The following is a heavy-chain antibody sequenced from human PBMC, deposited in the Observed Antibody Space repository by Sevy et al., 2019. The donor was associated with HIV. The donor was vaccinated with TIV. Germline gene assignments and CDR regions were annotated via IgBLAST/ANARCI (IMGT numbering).Heavy chain of an antibody. D-gene: IGHD2-2*01. V-gene: IGHV3-30*18. CDR2: ISYDGSNK. CDR3: AKDLTFPAVLYGMDV. Sequence: LTCAASGFTFSSYGMHWVRQAPGKGLEWVAVISYDGSNKYYADSVKGRFTISRDNSKNTLYLQMNSLRAEDTAVYYCAKDLTFPAVLYGMDVWGQGTTVTVSS. CDR1: GFTFSSYG. J-gene: IGHJ6*02.